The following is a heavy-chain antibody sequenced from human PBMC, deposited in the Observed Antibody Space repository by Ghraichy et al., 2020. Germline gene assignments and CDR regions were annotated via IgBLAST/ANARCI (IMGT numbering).Heavy chain of an antibody. V-gene: IGHV3-23*01. Sequence: LSLTCAASGFTFSSYAMSWVRQAPGKGLEWVSAISGSGGSTYYADSVKGRFTISRDNSKNTLYLQMNSLRAEDTAVYYCAKDVVYGSGSYYPEYFQHWGQGTLVTVSS. CDR1: GFTFSSYA. D-gene: IGHD3-10*01. CDR2: ISGSGGST. J-gene: IGHJ1*01. CDR3: AKDVVYGSGSYYPEYFQH.